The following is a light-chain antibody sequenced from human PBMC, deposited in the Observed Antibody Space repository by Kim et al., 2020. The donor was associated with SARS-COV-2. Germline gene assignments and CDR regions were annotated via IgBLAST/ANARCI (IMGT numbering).Light chain of an antibody. CDR1: QSVLSSSNNQNY. CDR2: WAS. CDR3: QQYYSTPYT. Sequence: RPTINCKSSQSVLSSSNNQNYLAWYQQKPGQPPKLLIYWASTREYGVPDRFSGSGSGTDFTLTISSLQAEDVAVYYCQQYYSTPYTFGQGTKLEIK. V-gene: IGKV4-1*01. J-gene: IGKJ2*01.